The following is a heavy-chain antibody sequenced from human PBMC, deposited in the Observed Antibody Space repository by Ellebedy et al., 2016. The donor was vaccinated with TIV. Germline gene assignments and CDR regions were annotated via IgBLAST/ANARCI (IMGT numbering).Heavy chain of an antibody. CDR3: AKDQLWFGELLPRSLFDY. D-gene: IGHD3-10*01. V-gene: IGHV3-23*01. J-gene: IGHJ4*02. CDR1: GFTFSSYA. CDR2: ISGSGGST. Sequence: GESLKISCAASGFTFSSYAMSWVRQAPGKGLEWVSAISGSGGSTYYADSVKGRFTISRDNSKNTLYLQMNSLRAEDTAVYYCAKDQLWFGELLPRSLFDYWGQGTLVTVSS.